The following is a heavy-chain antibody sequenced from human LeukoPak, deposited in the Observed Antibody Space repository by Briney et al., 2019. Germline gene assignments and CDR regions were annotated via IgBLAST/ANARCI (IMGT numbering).Heavy chain of an antibody. CDR1: GGSISSYY. CDR3: ASRGSGWYFDY. CDR2: IYYSGST. V-gene: IGHV4-59*01. Sequence: SETLSLTCTVSGGSISSYYWSWIRQPPGKGLEWIGYIYYSGSTNYNPSLKGRVTISVDTSKNQFSLKLSSVTAADTAVYYCASRGSGWYFDYWGQGTLVTVSS. D-gene: IGHD6-19*01. J-gene: IGHJ4*02.